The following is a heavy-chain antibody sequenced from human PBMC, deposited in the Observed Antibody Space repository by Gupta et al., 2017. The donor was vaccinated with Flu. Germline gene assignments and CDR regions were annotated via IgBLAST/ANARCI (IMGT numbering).Heavy chain of an antibody. J-gene: IGHJ4*02. Sequence: EVQLLESGGGLVQPGGSLRLFCAASGLTFSDYAMNWVRQAPGKGLEWVSTVGAGGDRTYYADSEMGRFTISRDNSKNTLYLQMNSLRGDDTAVYYCAKDRSGNPAIDYWGQGTLVTVSA. CDR2: VGAGGDRT. CDR1: GLTFSDYA. D-gene: IGHD6-13*01. V-gene: IGHV3-23*01. CDR3: AKDRSGNPAIDY.